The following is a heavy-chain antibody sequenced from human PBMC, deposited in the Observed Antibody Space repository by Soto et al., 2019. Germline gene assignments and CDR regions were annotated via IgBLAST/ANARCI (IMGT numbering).Heavy chain of an antibody. D-gene: IGHD4-17*01. Sequence: SVKVSCKASGGTFYTYTFSWVRQAPGQGLKWMGSITPIYPTTNYAEKFQGRLTVTADGSTNTAYMELNSLTSEDTAVYYCANIHYGSLDYWGQGTLVTVSS. CDR3: ANIHYGSLDY. CDR2: ITPIYPTT. J-gene: IGHJ4*02. V-gene: IGHV1-69*13. CDR1: GGTFYTYT.